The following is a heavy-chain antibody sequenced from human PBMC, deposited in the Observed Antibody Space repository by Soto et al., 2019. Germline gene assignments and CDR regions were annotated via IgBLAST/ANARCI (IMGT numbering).Heavy chain of an antibody. D-gene: IGHD3-16*01. V-gene: IGHV1-18*01. CDR1: GYTFTSYG. Sequence: ASVKVSCKASGYTFTSYGISWVRQAPGQRLEWMGWINAGNGNTKYSQKFQGRVTMTRDTSISTAYMELSRLRSDDTAVYYCAIDLGGLSNFDYWGQGTLVTVSS. J-gene: IGHJ4*02. CDR3: AIDLGGLSNFDY. CDR2: INAGNGNT.